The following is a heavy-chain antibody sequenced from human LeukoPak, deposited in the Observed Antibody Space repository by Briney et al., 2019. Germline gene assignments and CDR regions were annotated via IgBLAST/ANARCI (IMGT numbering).Heavy chain of an antibody. D-gene: IGHD3-10*02. CDR2: INTDGSST. CDR3: ARTVPGYFFDY. CDR1: GFALWSYW. V-gene: IGHV3-74*01. Sequence: PGGSLRLLCAVSGFALWSYWVHWVPQATGGGVVWVSRINTDGSSTSYADSVKGRFTISRDNSKNTLYLQMNSLRAEDTAVYYCARTVPGYFFDYWGQGTLVTVSS. J-gene: IGHJ4*02.